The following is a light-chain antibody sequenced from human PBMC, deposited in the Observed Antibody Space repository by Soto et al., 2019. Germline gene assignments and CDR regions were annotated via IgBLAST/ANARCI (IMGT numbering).Light chain of an antibody. Sequence: DIQMTQSPSSLSAAVGDRVTITCRASQNISNYLNWYQQKPGKAPNLLIYDASSLESGVPSRFSGSGSGTEFTLTISSLQPDDFASYYCQHYNSYSWTFGQGTKVDIK. V-gene: IGKV1-5*01. CDR3: QHYNSYSWT. CDR2: DAS. CDR1: QNISNY. J-gene: IGKJ1*01.